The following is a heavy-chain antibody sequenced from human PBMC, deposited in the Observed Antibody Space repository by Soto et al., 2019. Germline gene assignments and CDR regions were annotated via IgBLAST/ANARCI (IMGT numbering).Heavy chain of an antibody. D-gene: IGHD2-15*01. Sequence: QVQLVESGGGMVQPGRSLRLSCAASGFTFSSYGMHWVRQAPGKGLEWVAVISYDGSNKYYADSVKGRFTISRDNSKNTLYLQMNSLRAEDTAVYYCAKDRGYCSGGSCYSDYYYMDVCVKGSKVTVSS. CDR1: GFTFSSYG. CDR2: ISYDGSNK. J-gene: IGHJ6*03. CDR3: AKDRGYCSGGSCYSDYYYMDV. V-gene: IGHV3-30*18.